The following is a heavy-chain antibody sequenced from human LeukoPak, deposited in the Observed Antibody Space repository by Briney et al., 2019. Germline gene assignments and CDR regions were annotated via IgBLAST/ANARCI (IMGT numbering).Heavy chain of an antibody. V-gene: IGHV4-4*02. CDR2: IYHSGST. CDR3: ARFSEYSHSSVHYLDY. D-gene: IGHD3-22*01. J-gene: IGHJ4*02. CDR1: GGSISSSNW. Sequence: SGTLSLTCAVSGGSISSSNWWSWVRQPPGKGLEWIGEIYHSGSTNYNPSLKSRVTISVDKSKNQFSLKLSSVTAADTAVYYCARFSEYSHSSVHYLDYWGQGTLVSVSS.